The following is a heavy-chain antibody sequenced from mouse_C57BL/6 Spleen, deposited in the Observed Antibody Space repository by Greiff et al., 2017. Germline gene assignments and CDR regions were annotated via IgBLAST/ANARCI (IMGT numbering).Heavy chain of an antibody. D-gene: IGHD1-1*01. CDR2: INPNNGGT. Sequence: EVQLQQSGPELVKPGASVKMSCKASGYTFTDYNMHWVKQSHGKSLEWIGYINPNNGGTSYNQKFKGKATLTVNKSSSTAYMELRSLTSEDSAVYYCARGRLYYGSSYGFAYWGQGTLVTVSA. CDR3: ARGRLYYGSSYGFAY. V-gene: IGHV1-22*01. CDR1: GYTFTDYN. J-gene: IGHJ3*01.